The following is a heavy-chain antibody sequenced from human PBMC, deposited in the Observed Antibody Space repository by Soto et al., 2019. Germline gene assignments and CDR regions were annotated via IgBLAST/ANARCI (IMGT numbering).Heavy chain of an antibody. D-gene: IGHD6-13*01. CDR2: ISGSGGST. J-gene: IGHJ4*02. CDR3: AKGDHSSSWYDY. V-gene: IGHV3-23*01. Sequence: EVQLLESGGGLVQPGGSLRLSCAASGFTFSSYAMSWVRQAPGKGLEWVSAISGSGGSTYYADSVKGRFTISRDNSKNTLYLQMHSLRAEDTAVYYCAKGDHSSSWYDYWGQGTLVTVSS. CDR1: GFTFSSYA.